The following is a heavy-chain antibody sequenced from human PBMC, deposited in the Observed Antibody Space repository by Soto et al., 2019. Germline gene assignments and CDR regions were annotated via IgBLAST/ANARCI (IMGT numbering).Heavy chain of an antibody. CDR2: IYYNGNA. CDR3: AKSGGIIVIPDY. J-gene: IGHJ4*02. CDR1: GGSISSRGDY. V-gene: IGHV4-39*01. D-gene: IGHD3-16*02. Sequence: LSLTCFVSGGSISSRGDYWVWIRQSPGKGLEWIGNIYYNGNAYYNPSFKSRCTISVDTSKNQFSLTLRSVTAADTAVYYCAKSGGIIVIPDYWGQGTRVTVS.